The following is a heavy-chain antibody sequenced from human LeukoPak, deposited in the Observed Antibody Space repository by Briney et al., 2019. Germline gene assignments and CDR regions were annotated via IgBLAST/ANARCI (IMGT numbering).Heavy chain of an antibody. J-gene: IGHJ6*02. CDR3: ASTVTTPYYYDGMDV. Sequence: GGSLRLSCAASGFTVSSNYTSWVRQAPGKGLEWLSVIYSGGSTYYPDSVKGRSTLYRDNSKHTLYLQTNSLRADHTAVYYCASTVTTPYYYDGMDVWGQGTTATVSS. CDR2: IYSGGST. V-gene: IGHV3-66*01. D-gene: IGHD4-17*01. CDR1: GFTVSSNY.